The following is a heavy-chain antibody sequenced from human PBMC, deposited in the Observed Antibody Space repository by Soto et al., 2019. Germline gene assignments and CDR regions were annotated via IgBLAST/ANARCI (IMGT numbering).Heavy chain of an antibody. V-gene: IGHV4-39*07. CDR1: GHSISSSNYY. J-gene: IGHJ6*02. Sequence: PSETLSLTCTVSGHSISSSNYYWSWIRQPPGKGLEWIGEINHSGSTNYNPSLKSRVTISVDTSRNQFSLKLSSVTAAGTAVYYCARVGFNWNDDYYGADVWGQGTTVTVSS. CDR2: INHSGST. CDR3: ARVGFNWNDDYYGADV. D-gene: IGHD1-20*01.